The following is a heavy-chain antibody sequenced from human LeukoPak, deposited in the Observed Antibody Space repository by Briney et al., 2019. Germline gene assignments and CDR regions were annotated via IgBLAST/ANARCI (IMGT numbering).Heavy chain of an antibody. V-gene: IGHV1-18*01. CDR2: ISAYNGNT. J-gene: IGHJ4*02. D-gene: IGHD3-22*01. Sequence: ASVKVSCKASGYTFTSYGISWVRQAPGQGLEWMGWISAYNGNTNYAQKLQGRVTMTTDTSTSTAYMELRSLRSDDTAAYYCAREDPYYYDSSGYPNFDYWGQGTLVTVSS. CDR1: GYTFTSYG. CDR3: AREDPYYYDSSGYPNFDY.